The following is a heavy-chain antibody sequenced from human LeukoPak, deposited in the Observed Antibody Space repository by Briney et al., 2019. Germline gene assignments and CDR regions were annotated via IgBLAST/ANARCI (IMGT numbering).Heavy chain of an antibody. V-gene: IGHV1-24*01. CDR3: ATLPIGYYDADSPDY. Sequence: ASVEVSCKVSGYTLTELSMHWVRQAPGKGLEWMGGFDPEDGETIYAQKFQGRVTMTEDTSTDTAYMELSILRSEDTAVYYCATLPIGYYDADSPDYWGQGTLVTVSS. D-gene: IGHD3-22*01. CDR2: FDPEDGET. J-gene: IGHJ4*02. CDR1: GYTLTELS.